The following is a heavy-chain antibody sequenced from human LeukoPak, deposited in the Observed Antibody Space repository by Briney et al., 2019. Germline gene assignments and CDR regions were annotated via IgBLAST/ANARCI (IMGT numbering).Heavy chain of an antibody. CDR2: ISGSGVST. CDR3: AKDERNWNYNLASQTYD. V-gene: IGHV3-23*01. J-gene: IGHJ4*02. Sequence: GGSLRLSCAASGFTFSSYWMSWVRQAPGKGLEWVSAISGSGVSTYYADSVKGRFTISRDNSKNTLYLQMNSLRAEDTAVYYCAKDERNWNYNLASQTYDWGQGTLVTVSS. CDR1: GFTFSSYW. D-gene: IGHD1-7*01.